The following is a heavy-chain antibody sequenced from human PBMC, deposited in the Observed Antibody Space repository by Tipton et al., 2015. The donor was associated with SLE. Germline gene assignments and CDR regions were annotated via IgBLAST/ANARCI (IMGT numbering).Heavy chain of an antibody. CDR3: ARQRGYYDGTPFPPWNFDL. V-gene: IGHV4-61*02. J-gene: IGHJ2*01. Sequence: TLSLTCTVSGGSISSGSYYWSWIRQPAGKGLEWIGRIYTSGSTYYNPSLRSRLTISVDTSENHFSLNLNSVTAADTAVYFCARQRGYYDGTPFPPWNFDLWGRGTQVTVSS. CDR2: IYTSGST. CDR1: GGSISSGSYY. D-gene: IGHD3-16*01.